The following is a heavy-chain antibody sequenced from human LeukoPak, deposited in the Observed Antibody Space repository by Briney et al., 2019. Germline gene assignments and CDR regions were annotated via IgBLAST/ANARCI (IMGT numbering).Heavy chain of an antibody. CDR1: GFTFSSYV. CDR2: ISGSGGST. D-gene: IGHD3-10*01. J-gene: IGHJ4*02. CDR3: AKMTPVGLLWFGELLTDY. V-gene: IGHV3-23*01. Sequence: GGSLRLSCAASGFTFSSYVMSWVRQAPGKGLEWVSAISGSGGSTYYADSVKGRFTISRDNSKNTLYLQMNSLRAEDTAVYYCAKMTPVGLLWFGELLTDYWGQGTLVTVSS.